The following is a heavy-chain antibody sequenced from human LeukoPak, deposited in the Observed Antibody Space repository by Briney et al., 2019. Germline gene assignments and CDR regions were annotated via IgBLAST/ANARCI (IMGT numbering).Heavy chain of an antibody. D-gene: IGHD2-15*01. Sequence: GGSLRLSCAASGFTFSSYGMHWVRQAPGKGLEWVAVISYDGSNKYYADSVKGRFTISRDNSKNTLYLQMNSLRAEDTAVYYCARGSDIVVVVAATRLDVWGKGTTVTVSS. CDR2: ISYDGSNK. J-gene: IGHJ6*04. CDR1: GFTFSSYG. CDR3: ARGSDIVVVVAATRLDV. V-gene: IGHV3-30*03.